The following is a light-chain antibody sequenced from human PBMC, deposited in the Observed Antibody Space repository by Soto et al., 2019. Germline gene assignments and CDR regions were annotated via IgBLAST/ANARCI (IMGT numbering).Light chain of an antibody. CDR3: FITHSTAWV. V-gene: IGLV7-46*01. CDR2: DTS. Sequence: QAVVTQEPSLTVSPGGTVTLTCGSSSGSVTSGHCPYWVQQRPGQAPRTLIYDTSNKHSGTPARFSGSLLGGKAALTLSGAQPEEEADYYCFITHSTAWVFGGGTKLTVL. J-gene: IGLJ3*02. CDR1: SGSVTSGHC.